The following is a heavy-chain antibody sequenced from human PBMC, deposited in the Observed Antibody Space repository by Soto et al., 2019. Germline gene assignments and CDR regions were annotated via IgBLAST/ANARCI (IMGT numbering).Heavy chain of an antibody. CDR1: GFTFFAYA. D-gene: IGHD5-12*01. CDR3: AKDKTPRAYSGYEPSFNS. Sequence: EGQLLESGGGLVQPGGSLRLSCAASGFTFFAYAMTWVRQAPGKGLEWVSTISGSGGYTYYADSVKGRFTISRDSAETSLYLQMSSLRPEDTAFYYCAKDKTPRAYSGYEPSFNSWGQGTLVTVSS. CDR2: ISGSGGYT. V-gene: IGHV3-23*01. J-gene: IGHJ4*02.